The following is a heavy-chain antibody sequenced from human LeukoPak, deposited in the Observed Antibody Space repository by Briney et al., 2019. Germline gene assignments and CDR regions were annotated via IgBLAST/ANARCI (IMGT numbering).Heavy chain of an antibody. V-gene: IGHV4-34*01. D-gene: IGHD3-10*01. CDR1: GGSFSGYY. J-gene: IGHJ6*03. Sequence: PSETLSLTCAVYGGSFSGYYWSWIRQPPGKGLEWIGEINHSGSTNYNPSLKSRVTISVDTSKNQFSLKLSSVTAADTAVYYCARGPRITMVRGVNYYMDDWGKGTTVTVSS. CDR2: INHSGST. CDR3: ARGPRITMVRGVNYYMDD.